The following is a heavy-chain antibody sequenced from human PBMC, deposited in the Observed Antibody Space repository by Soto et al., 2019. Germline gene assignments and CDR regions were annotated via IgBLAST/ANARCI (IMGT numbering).Heavy chain of an antibody. CDR3: ARASIAEADYYFDY. D-gene: IGHD6-13*01. Sequence: EVQLVESGGGLIQPGGSLRLSCAASGFTVSTNYMSWVRQAPGKGLEWVSVIYSGGSTYYADSVKGRFTIARDNSKNTLYLQMNSLRAEDTAVYYCARASIAEADYYFDYWGQGTMVTVSS. V-gene: IGHV3-53*01. J-gene: IGHJ4*02. CDR1: GFTVSTNY. CDR2: IYSGGST.